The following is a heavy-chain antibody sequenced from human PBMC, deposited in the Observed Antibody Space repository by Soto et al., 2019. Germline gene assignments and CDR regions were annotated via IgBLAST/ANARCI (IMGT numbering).Heavy chain of an antibody. Sequence: GESLKISCAASGFTFSFYGMDWVRQAPGKGLEWVAVIWNDGNNKYYADSVKGRFTISRDNSKSTLYLQMNSLRAEDTAVYYCARDLGGSYGPFDYWGQGALVTVSS. CDR1: GFTFSFYG. CDR2: IWNDGNNK. J-gene: IGHJ4*02. V-gene: IGHV3-33*01. CDR3: ARDLGGSYGPFDY. D-gene: IGHD5-18*01.